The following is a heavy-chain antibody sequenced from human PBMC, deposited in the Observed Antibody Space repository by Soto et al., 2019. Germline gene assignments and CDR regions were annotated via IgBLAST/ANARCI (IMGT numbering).Heavy chain of an antibody. V-gene: IGHV4-59*08. CDR3: ARGGWRQIDY. D-gene: IGHD3-3*01. Sequence: QVQLQESGPGLVKPSETLSLTCSVSGGSIGSYYWSWIRQPPGKGLEWIGYIYYSGSTNYNPSLKRRVTISADTSKNPFSLKLSSVTAADTAVYYCARGGWRQIDYWGQGTLVTVSS. J-gene: IGHJ4*02. CDR2: IYYSGST. CDR1: GGSIGSYY.